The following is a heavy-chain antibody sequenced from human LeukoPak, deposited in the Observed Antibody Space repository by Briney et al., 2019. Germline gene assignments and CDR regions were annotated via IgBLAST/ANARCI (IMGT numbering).Heavy chain of an antibody. CDR2: IYTSGST. CDR1: GGSISSYY. Sequence: SETLSLTCTVSGGSISSYYWGWIRQPAGKGLEWIGRIYTSGSTNYNPSLKSRVTMSVGTSKNQFSLKLSSVTAADTAVYYCARELIIYGSGSWPHYYYYYGMDVWGQGTTVTVSS. CDR3: ARELIIYGSGSWPHYYYYYGMDV. D-gene: IGHD3-10*01. V-gene: IGHV4-4*07. J-gene: IGHJ6*02.